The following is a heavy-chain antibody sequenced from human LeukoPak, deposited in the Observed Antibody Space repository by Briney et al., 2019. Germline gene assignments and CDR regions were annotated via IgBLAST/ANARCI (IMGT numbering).Heavy chain of an antibody. CDR1: GGSISSYY. V-gene: IGHV4-59*01. D-gene: IGHD2-8*01. Sequence: PSETLSLTCTVSGGSISSYYWSWIRQPPGKGLEWIGYIYYSGSTNYNPSLKSRVTISVDTSKNQFSLQLSSVTAADTAVYYCAGASTATGSNGFDYWGQGTLVTVSS. J-gene: IGHJ4*02. CDR3: AGASTATGSNGFDY. CDR2: IYYSGST.